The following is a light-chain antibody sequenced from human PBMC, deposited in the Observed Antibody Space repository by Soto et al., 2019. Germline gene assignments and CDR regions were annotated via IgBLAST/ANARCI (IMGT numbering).Light chain of an antibody. CDR2: EVS. V-gene: IGLV2-23*02. J-gene: IGLJ2*01. Sequence: QSVLTQPASVSGSPGQSITISCTGTSSDIGSYNLVSWYQQHPGKAPQVIIYEVSERPSGVSNRFSGSKSGNTASLTISGLQAEDEADYYCCSYATPRLFGGGTQLTVL. CDR3: CSYATPRL. CDR1: SSDIGSYNL.